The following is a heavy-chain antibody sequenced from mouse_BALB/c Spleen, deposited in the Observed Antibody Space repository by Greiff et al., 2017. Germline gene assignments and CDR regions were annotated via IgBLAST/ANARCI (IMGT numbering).Heavy chain of an antibody. CDR2: IYPGDGDT. D-gene: IGHD1-2*01. V-gene: IGHV1-80*01. CDR3: ARLGLIRPGWYFDV. J-gene: IGHJ1*01. CDR1: GYAFSSYW. Sequence: QVQLQQSGAELVRPGSSVKISCKASGYAFSSYWMHWVKQRPGQGLEWIGKIYPGDGDTNYNGKFKGKATLTAAKSSSTAYMQLSSLTSEDSAVYFGARLGLIRPGWYFDVWGEGTTVTVSS.